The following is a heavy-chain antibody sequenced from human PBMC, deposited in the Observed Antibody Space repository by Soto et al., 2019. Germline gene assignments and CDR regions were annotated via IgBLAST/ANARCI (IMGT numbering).Heavy chain of an antibody. D-gene: IGHD5-18*01. CDR2: ISWNSGSI. Sequence: DVQLVESGGGLVQPGRSLRLSCAASGFTFDDYAMHWVRQAPGKGLAWVSGISWNSGSIGYADSVKGRFTISRDNAKNSLYLQMNSLRAEDTALYYCAKDEGPDTAMGPVYWGQGTLVTVSS. J-gene: IGHJ4*02. CDR1: GFTFDDYA. V-gene: IGHV3-9*01. CDR3: AKDEGPDTAMGPVY.